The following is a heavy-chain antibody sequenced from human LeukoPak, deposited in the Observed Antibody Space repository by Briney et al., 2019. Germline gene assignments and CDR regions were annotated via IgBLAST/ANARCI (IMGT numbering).Heavy chain of an antibody. CDR3: ARVASWVGSIGYYYMDV. Sequence: GGSLRLSCAASGFTFSSYSMNWVRQAPGKGLEWVSSISSSSYIYYADSVKGRFTISRDNAKNSLYLQMNSLRAEDTAVYYCARVASWVGSIGYYYMDVWGKGTTVTVSS. V-gene: IGHV3-21*01. J-gene: IGHJ6*03. D-gene: IGHD3-10*01. CDR1: GFTFSSYS. CDR2: ISSSSYI.